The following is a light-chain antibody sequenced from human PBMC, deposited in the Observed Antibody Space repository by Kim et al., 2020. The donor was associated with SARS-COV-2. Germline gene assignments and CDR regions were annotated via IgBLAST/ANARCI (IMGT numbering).Light chain of an antibody. V-gene: IGLV3-9*01. Sequence: VSVALGQTARITGGGNNIGGKNVHWYQQKPGQAPVLVIYRDNNRPSGIPERFSGSNSGRTATLTISGAQAGDEADYYCQVWDSSTIFGGGTKLTVL. CDR1: NIGGKN. CDR2: RDN. J-gene: IGLJ2*01. CDR3: QVWDSSTI.